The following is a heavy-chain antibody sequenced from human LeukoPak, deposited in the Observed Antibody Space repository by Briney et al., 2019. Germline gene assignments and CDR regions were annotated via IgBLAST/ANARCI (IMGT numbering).Heavy chain of an antibody. Sequence: GESLKISCKGSGYTFTNYWIGWVRQMPGKGLEWMGIIYPGDSDTRYSPSFQGQVTISADKSINTAYLQWSSLKASDTAIYYCARLSINGHSSCYYYFGYWGQGTLVTVSS. V-gene: IGHV5-51*01. CDR1: GYTFTNYW. CDR2: IYPGDSDT. D-gene: IGHD3-22*01. J-gene: IGHJ4*02. CDR3: ARLSINGHSSCYYYFGY.